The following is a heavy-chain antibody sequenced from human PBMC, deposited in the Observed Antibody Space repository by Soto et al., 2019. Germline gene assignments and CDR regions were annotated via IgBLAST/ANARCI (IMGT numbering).Heavy chain of an antibody. D-gene: IGHD6-13*01. J-gene: IGHJ5*02. Sequence: ASVKVSCKASGYTFTSYYMHWVRQAPGQGLEWMGIINPSGGSTSYAQKFQGRVTMTRDTSTSTVYMELSSLRSEDTAVYYCARDWYSSSWYPIWFDPWGQGTLVTVSS. CDR2: INPSGGST. CDR3: ARDWYSSSWYPIWFDP. V-gene: IGHV1-46*01. CDR1: GYTFTSYY.